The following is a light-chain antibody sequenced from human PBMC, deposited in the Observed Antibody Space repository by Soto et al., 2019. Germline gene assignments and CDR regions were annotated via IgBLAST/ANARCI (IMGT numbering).Light chain of an antibody. CDR1: TSNIGSNY. J-gene: IGLJ2*01. V-gene: IGLV1-51*01. CDR3: GTYDNSLGARL. Sequence: QPVLTQPPSVSAAPGQKVTISCSGSTSNIGSNYVSWYQQLPGTAPQLLIYDNDKRPSGIPDRFSGSKSGTSATLGITGLQTADEADYYCGTYDNSLGARLFGGGTKLTVL. CDR2: DND.